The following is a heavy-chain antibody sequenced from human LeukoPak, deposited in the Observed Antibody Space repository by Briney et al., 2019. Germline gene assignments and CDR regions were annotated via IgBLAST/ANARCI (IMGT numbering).Heavy chain of an antibody. V-gene: IGHV5-51*01. J-gene: IGHJ4*02. CDR2: IYPGDSDT. CDR1: GYSFTSYW. D-gene: IGHD5-12*01. Sequence: GESLQISCQGSGYSFTSYWIGWVRQMPGKGLEWMGIIYPGDSDTRYSPSFQGQVTISADKSISTAYLQWSSLKASDTAMYYCARLPGIVATIERYFDYWGQGTLVTASS. CDR3: ARLPGIVATIERYFDY.